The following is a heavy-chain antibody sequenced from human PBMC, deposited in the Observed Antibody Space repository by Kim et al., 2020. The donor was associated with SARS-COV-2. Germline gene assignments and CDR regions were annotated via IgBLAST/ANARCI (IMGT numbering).Heavy chain of an antibody. V-gene: IGHV3-30*18. J-gene: IGHJ6*02. CDR3: AKDREPYGSGSPHDYYYYYGMDV. CDR2: ISYDGTNK. CDR1: VSTFSSYG. Sequence: GGSLRLSCAASVSTFSSYGMHWVRQAPGKGLKWMAVISYDGTNKYYADSVKGRFTISRDNSKNTLYLQMNSLRAEDTAVYYCAKDREPYGSGSPHDYYYYYGMDVWGQGTTVTVSS. D-gene: IGHD3-10*01.